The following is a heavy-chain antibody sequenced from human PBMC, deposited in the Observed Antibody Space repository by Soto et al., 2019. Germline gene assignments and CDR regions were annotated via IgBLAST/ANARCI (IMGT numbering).Heavy chain of an antibody. CDR2: IKQDGSEK. J-gene: IGHJ4*02. V-gene: IGHV3-7*01. CDR3: AREGYGSGSYYYYCDY. CDR1: GFTFSSYG. D-gene: IGHD3-10*01. Sequence: EVQLVESGGGWVQPGGSLRPSCAASGFTFSSYGLSWVRQAPGKGLEWGANIKQDGSEKYYVDSVKGRFTISRDNAKNSLYLQMNSLRAEDPAVYYCAREGYGSGSYYYYCDYWGQGTLVTVSS.